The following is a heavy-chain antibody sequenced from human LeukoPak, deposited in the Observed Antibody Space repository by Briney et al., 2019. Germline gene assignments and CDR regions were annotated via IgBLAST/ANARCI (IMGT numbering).Heavy chain of an antibody. CDR2: IYYSGST. D-gene: IGHD6-19*01. CDR3: ASNGRYSSGWYGFDY. V-gene: IGHV4-59*01. Sequence: PSETLSLTCTVSGGSISSYYWSWLRQPPGKGREGMGNIYYSGSTNYNPSLKSRVTISVDTSKKQFSLKLSSVTAAETGVYYCASNGRYSSGWYGFDYWGQGTLVTVSS. J-gene: IGHJ4*02. CDR1: GGSISSYY.